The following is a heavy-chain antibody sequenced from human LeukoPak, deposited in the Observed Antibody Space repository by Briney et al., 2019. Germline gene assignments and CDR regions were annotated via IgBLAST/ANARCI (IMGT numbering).Heavy chain of an antibody. J-gene: IGHJ5*02. D-gene: IGHD3-3*01. CDR3: ARDRPTYYDFWRGYYTGWFDP. CDR2: ISSSSSYI. Sequence: PGGSLRLSCAASGFTFSSYSMNWVRQAPGKGLEWVSSISSSSSYIYYADSVKGRFTISRDNAKNSLYLQMNSLRAEDTAVYYCARDRPTYYDFWRGYYTGWFDPWGQGTLVTVSS. CDR1: GFTFSSYS. V-gene: IGHV3-21*01.